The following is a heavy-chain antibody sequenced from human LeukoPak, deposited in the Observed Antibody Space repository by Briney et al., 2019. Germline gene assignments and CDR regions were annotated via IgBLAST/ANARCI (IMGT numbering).Heavy chain of an antibody. CDR1: GFTFSSYG. D-gene: IGHD6-13*01. CDR3: AKGRASSSWYLLDYFDY. Sequence: GGSLRLSCAASGFTFSSYGMHWVRRAPGKGLEWVAFIRYDGSNKYYADSVKGRFTISRDNSKNTLYLQMNSLRAEDTAVYYCAKGRASSSWYLLDYFDYWGQGTLVTVSS. CDR2: IRYDGSNK. V-gene: IGHV3-30*02. J-gene: IGHJ4*02.